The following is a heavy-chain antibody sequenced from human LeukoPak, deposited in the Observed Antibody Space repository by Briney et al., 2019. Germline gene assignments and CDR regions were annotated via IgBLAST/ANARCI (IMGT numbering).Heavy chain of an antibody. J-gene: IGHJ4*02. V-gene: IGHV3-23*01. CDR3: AKVGDFWSAYFDY. D-gene: IGHD3-3*01. CDR2: ISGSGGST. CDR1: GFTFSSYA. Sequence: GGSLRLSCAASGFTFSSYAMSWVRQAPGKGLEWVSAISGSGGSTYYADSVKGRLTISRDNSKNTLYLQMNSLRAEDTAVYYCAKVGDFWSAYFDYWGQGTLVTVSS.